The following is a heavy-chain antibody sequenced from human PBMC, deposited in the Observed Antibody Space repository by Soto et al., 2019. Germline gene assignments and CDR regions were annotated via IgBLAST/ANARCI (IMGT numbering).Heavy chain of an antibody. D-gene: IGHD3-16*02. V-gene: IGHV3-15*01. Sequence: EVQLMESGGGLVNPGGSLRLSCVASGFPFSYSWMSWVRQAPGKGLEWVARIKSETDGGTTDYAAPVEGRFTISRDDSKNTLDLQMNSLKTEDTAVYYGVIYDYIWGTYRVRWADWGQGTLVTVSS. J-gene: IGHJ4*02. CDR1: GFPFSYSW. CDR2: IKSETDGGTT. CDR3: VIYDYIWGTYRVRWAD.